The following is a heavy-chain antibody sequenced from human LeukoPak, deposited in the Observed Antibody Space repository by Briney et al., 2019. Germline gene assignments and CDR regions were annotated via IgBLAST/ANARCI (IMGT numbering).Heavy chain of an antibody. V-gene: IGHV3-21*04. CDR2: ISSSSSYI. CDR1: GFTFSSYS. Sequence: PGGSLRLSCAASGFTFSSYSMNWVRQAPGKGLEWVSSISSSSSYIYYADSVKGRFTISRDNAKNSLYLQMNSLRSEDTAVYYCARVGGMITFGGVIVQSNWFDPWGQGTLVTVSS. CDR3: ARVGGMITFGGVIVQSNWFDP. J-gene: IGHJ5*02. D-gene: IGHD3-16*02.